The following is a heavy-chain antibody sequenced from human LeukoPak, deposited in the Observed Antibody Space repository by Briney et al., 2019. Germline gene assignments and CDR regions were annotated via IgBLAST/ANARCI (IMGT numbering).Heavy chain of an antibody. CDR1: GGTFSSYA. J-gene: IGHJ3*02. CDR2: IIPTFGTA. Sequence: SVKVSCKASGGTFSSYAISWVRQAPGQGLEWMGGIIPTFGTANYAQKFQGRVTITADKSTSTAYMELSSLRSEDTAVYYCARVRDGYNSVTFDIWGQGTMVTVSS. D-gene: IGHD5-24*01. CDR3: ARVRDGYNSVTFDI. V-gene: IGHV1-69*06.